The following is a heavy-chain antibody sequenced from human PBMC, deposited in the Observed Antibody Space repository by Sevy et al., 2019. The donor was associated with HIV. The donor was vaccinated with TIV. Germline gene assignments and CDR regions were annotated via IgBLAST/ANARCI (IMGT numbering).Heavy chain of an antibody. J-gene: IGHJ3*02. V-gene: IGHV3-53*01. D-gene: IGHD6-6*01. CDR2: IYEVSST. CDR1: GFSVSSYY. Sequence: GGSLRLSCAASGFSVSSYYMSWVRQAPGKGLEWVSLIYEVSSTYFADSVRGRFTLSRDSSKITLYLQMNSLRADDTAVYYCAKESGYSTSPGAFDIWGQGTMVTVSS. CDR3: AKESGYSTSPGAFDI.